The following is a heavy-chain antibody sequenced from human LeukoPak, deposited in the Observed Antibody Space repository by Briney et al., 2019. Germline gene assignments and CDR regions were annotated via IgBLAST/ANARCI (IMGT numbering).Heavy chain of an antibody. V-gene: IGHV1-2*02. D-gene: IGHD4-11*01. Sequence: ASVKVSCKASGYTFTGYYMHWVRQAPGQGLEWMGWINPNSGGTNYAQKFQDRVTMTRDTSISTAFMELSRLRSDDTATYYCARAGGVTVTTTWGQGTLVTVSS. CDR3: ARAGGVTVTTT. CDR1: GYTFTGYY. CDR2: INPNSGGT. J-gene: IGHJ5*02.